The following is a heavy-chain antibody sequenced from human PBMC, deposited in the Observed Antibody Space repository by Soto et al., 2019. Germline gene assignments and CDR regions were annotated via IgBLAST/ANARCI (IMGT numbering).Heavy chain of an antibody. CDR2: INPSGGST. CDR1: GYTFTGYY. J-gene: IGHJ3*02. D-gene: IGHD3-16*01. V-gene: IGHV1-46*03. CDR3: ARGLGDGGINDAFDI. Sequence: QVQLVQSGAEVKKPGASVKVSCKASGYTFTGYYMHWVRQAPGQGLEWMGIINPSGGSTSYAQKFQGRVTMTRDTSTSTVYMELSSLRSEDTAVYYCARGLGDGGINDAFDIWGQGTMVTVSS.